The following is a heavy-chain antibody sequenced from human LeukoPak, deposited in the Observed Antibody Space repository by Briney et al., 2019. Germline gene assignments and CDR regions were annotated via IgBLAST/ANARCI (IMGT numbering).Heavy chain of an antibody. CDR1: GGTFSSYA. D-gene: IGHD2-8*01. V-gene: IGHV1-69*04. CDR2: IIPILGIA. CDR3: ATNRRVNYYYGMDV. Sequence: SVKVSCKASGGTFSSYAISWVRQAPGQGLEWMGRIIPILGIANYAQKFQGRVTITADKSTSTAYMELSSLRSEDTAVYYCATNRRVNYYYGMDVWGQGTTVTVSS. J-gene: IGHJ6*02.